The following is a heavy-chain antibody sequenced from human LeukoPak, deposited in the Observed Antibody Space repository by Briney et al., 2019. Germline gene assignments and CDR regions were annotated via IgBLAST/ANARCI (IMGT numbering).Heavy chain of an antibody. CDR1: GYSFSSYW. Sequence: GESLKISCRGSGYSFSSYWIGWVRQMPGKGLEWMGIIYPGDSETGHSPSFQGQVTISADKSISTAYLQWSSLKASDTAIYYCATGTSFEYWGQGTQVTVSS. D-gene: IGHD1-26*01. V-gene: IGHV5-51*01. CDR3: ATGTSFEY. J-gene: IGHJ4*02. CDR2: IYPGDSET.